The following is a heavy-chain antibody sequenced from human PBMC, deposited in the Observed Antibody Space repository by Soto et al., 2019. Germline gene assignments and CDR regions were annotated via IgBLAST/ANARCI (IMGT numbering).Heavy chain of an antibody. CDR1: GFTFTRYS. J-gene: IGHJ4*02. Sequence: EVQLAESGGGLVKPGGSLRLSCAASGFTFTRYSMNWVRQAPGKGLEWVSSISSTTNYIYYGDSMKGRFTISRYNAKNSLYLEMNSLRAADTAVYYCPIESYGLTSNVDFLVQGTMLTVSS. CDR2: ISSTTNYI. D-gene: IGHD3-10*01. V-gene: IGHV3-21*06. CDR3: PIESYGLTSNVDF.